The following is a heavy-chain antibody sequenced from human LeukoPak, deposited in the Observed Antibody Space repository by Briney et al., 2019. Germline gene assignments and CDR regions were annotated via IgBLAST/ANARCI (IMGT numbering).Heavy chain of an antibody. CDR3: SRRANCRGDCTLDY. D-gene: IGHD2-21*01. CDR2: ITPNSGDT. Sequence: ASVRVSCRASGYTFADYYIHWARQAPGQGLEWMGWITPNSGDTDYAQKFQGRVTMTTDTSISTAYMELSGLRSDDTAVYYCSRRANCRGDCTLDYWGQGTLVTVSS. CDR1: GYTFADYY. V-gene: IGHV1-2*02. J-gene: IGHJ4*02.